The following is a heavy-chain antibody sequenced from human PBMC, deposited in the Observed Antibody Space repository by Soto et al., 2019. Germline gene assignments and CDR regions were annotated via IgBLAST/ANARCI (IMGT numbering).Heavy chain of an antibody. Sequence: SETLSLTCTVSGGSISSGGYYWRWIRQHPGKGLEWIGYIYYSGSTYYNPSLKSRVTISVDTSKNQFSLKLSSVTAADTAVYYCAREIYRYSYGKTFDYWGQGTLVTVSS. J-gene: IGHJ4*02. V-gene: IGHV4-31*03. CDR3: AREIYRYSYGKTFDY. D-gene: IGHD5-18*01. CDR2: IYYSGST. CDR1: GGSISSGGYY.